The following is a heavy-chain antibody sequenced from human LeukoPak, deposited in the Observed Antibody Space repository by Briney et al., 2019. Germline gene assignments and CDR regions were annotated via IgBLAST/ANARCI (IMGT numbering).Heavy chain of an antibody. V-gene: IGHV4-38-2*02. D-gene: IGHD6-13*01. CDR2: IYHSGST. J-gene: IGHJ5*02. CDR3: AREKQRLVIGGWFDP. CDR1: GYSINSGYY. Sequence: SETLSLTCTVSGYSINSGYYWGWIRPPPGKGLEWIGSIYHSGSTYYNPSLKSRVTISVDTSKNQYSLKLSSVTAADTAVYYCAREKQRLVIGGWFDPWGQGTLVTVSS.